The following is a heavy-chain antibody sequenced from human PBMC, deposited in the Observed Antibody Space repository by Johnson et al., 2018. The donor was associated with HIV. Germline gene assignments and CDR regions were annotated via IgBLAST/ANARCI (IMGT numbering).Heavy chain of an antibody. Sequence: QVQLVESGGGVVQPRRSLRLSCAASGFTFSSYGMHWVRQAPGKGLEWVAVISYDGSNKYYADSVKGRFTISRDNSKNTLYLQMNSLRAEDTAVYYCAKDLPPNSSWYGAPDAFDIWGQGTMVTVSS. CDR2: ISYDGSNK. CDR1: GFTFSSYG. V-gene: IGHV3-30*18. D-gene: IGHD6-13*01. J-gene: IGHJ3*02. CDR3: AKDLPPNSSWYGAPDAFDI.